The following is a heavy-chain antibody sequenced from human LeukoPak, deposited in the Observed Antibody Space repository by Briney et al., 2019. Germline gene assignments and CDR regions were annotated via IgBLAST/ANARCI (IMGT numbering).Heavy chain of an antibody. CDR1: GGSISSSSYY. CDR3: ARPPSSGWLYNWFDP. V-gene: IGHV4-39*01. J-gene: IGHJ5*02. CDR2: IYYSGST. D-gene: IGHD6-19*01. Sequence: PSETLSLTCTVSGGSISSSSYYWGWIRQPPGKGLEWIGSIYYSGSTYYNPSLKSRVTISVDTSKNQFSLKLSSVTAADTSVYYXARPPSSGWLYNWFDPWGQGTLVTVSS.